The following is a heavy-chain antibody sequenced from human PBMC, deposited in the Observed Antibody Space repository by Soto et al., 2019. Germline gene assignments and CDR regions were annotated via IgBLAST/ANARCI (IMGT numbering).Heavy chain of an antibody. Sequence: PSETLSLTCTVSADSLSTYYWSWIRQPAGERMEWIGRIHDTGGPNYNPSFKSRVTWSVDTSTTQFSLRANSRTGADTAVYYCARESVSGTYRFDSWGQGTLVTVSS. D-gene: IGHD3-16*02. V-gene: IGHV4-4*07. CDR3: ARESVSGTYRFDS. CDR2: IHDTGGP. J-gene: IGHJ4*01. CDR1: ADSLSTYY.